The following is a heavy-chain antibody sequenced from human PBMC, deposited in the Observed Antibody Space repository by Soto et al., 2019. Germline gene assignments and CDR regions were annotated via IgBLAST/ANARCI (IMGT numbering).Heavy chain of an antibody. CDR2: ISTGGTYL. D-gene: IGHD2-2*01. Sequence: GGSLKVSLVASGFRFRTHILVLAGPAPWKGLEWVSYISTGGTYLEYAHSVKGRFTISRDGAADSVFLKMNSLKGDDTAVYYCVKGCEDITSPYGMDVWGQGFTVTVSS. J-gene: IGHJ6*02. V-gene: IGHV3-21*06. CDR3: VKGCEDITSPYGMDV. CDR1: GFRFRTHI.